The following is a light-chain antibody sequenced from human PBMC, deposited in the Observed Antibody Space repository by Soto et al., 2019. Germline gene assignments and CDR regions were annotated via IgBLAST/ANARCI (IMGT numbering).Light chain of an antibody. J-gene: IGLJ2*01. CDR3: SSYTSSSTLV. CDR2: EVS. V-gene: IGLV2-14*03. Sequence: QAVVTQPPSASETPGQTVTISCSGSSSNIGSNSVNWYQQLPGTAPKLMIYEVSNRPSGVSNRFSGSKSGNTASLTISGLQAEDEAAYYCSSYTSSSTLVFGGGTQLTVL. CDR1: SSNIGSNS.